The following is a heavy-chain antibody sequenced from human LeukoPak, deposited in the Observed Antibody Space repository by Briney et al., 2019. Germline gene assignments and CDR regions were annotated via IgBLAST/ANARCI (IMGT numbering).Heavy chain of an antibody. CDR1: GYTFTSCG. CDR2: ISAYNGNT. J-gene: IGHJ6*02. CDR3: XXXDIVVVPAAMWGDDYYYYGMDV. V-gene: IGHV1-18*01. D-gene: IGHD2-2*01. Sequence: ASVKVSCKASGYTFTSCGISWVRQAPGQGLEWMGWISAYNGNTNYAQKLQGRVTMPTDTSPSTAYLELRSLRSDDTAVYYCXXXDIVVVPAAMWGDDYYYYGMDVWGQGTTVTVSS.